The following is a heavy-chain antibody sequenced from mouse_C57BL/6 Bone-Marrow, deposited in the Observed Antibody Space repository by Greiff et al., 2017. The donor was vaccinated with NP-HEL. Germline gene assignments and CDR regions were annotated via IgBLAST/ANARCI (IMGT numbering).Heavy chain of an antibody. V-gene: IGHV3-3*01. CDR3: AGYYDYDVGDWYFDV. CDR2: TFYSGIT. Sequence: EVKLEASGPSLVRPSQTLSLTCTVTGFSFNSDCYWIWIRQFPGNKLEYIGYTFYSGITYYNPSLESRTYITRDTSKNQFSLKLSSVTTEDTATYYCAGYYDYDVGDWYFDVWGTGTTVTVAS. D-gene: IGHD2-4*01. CDR1: GFSFNSDCY. J-gene: IGHJ1*03.